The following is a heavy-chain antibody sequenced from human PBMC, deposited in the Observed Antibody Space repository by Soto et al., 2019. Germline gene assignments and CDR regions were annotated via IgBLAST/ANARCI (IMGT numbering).Heavy chain of an antibody. CDR3: AREGDSSGYYNYFDY. CDR1: VGSISSYY. V-gene: IGHV4-59*01. Sequence: SESLSLTCTVSVGSISSYYWSWIRQPPGKGLEWIGYIYYSGSTNYNPSLKSRVTISVDTSKNQFSLKLSSVTAADTAVYYCAREGDSSGYYNYFDYWGQGTLVTVSS. J-gene: IGHJ4*02. CDR2: IYYSGST. D-gene: IGHD3-22*01.